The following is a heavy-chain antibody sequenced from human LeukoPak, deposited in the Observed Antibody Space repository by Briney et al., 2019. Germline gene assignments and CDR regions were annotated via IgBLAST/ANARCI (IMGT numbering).Heavy chain of an antibody. Sequence: GGSLRLSCEALECTFSDYNMNWVRQAPGKGLEWVASITTSSDISYADSVKGRFTISRDNAKNSLYLQMNSLRAEDTAVYYCARDDFGVELVDTTMVRHYYMDVWGRGTTVTVSS. CDR3: ARDDFGVELVDTTMVRHYYMDV. J-gene: IGHJ6*03. D-gene: IGHD5-18*01. CDR2: ITTSSDI. CDR1: ECTFSDYN. V-gene: IGHV3-69-1*01.